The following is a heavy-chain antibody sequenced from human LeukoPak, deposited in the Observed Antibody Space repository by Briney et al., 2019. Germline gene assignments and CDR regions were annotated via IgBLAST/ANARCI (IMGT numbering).Heavy chain of an antibody. V-gene: IGHV3-53*01. Sequence: PGGSLRLSCAASGFTVSSNYMSWVRQAPGKGLEWVSVIYSGGSTHYADSVKGRFTISRDTSKNTLSLQMNSLRTEDTAVYYCARAREKERDFDYWGQGTLVTVSS. CDR3: ARAREKERDFDY. D-gene: IGHD1-26*01. CDR2: IYSGGST. J-gene: IGHJ4*02. CDR1: GFTVSSNY.